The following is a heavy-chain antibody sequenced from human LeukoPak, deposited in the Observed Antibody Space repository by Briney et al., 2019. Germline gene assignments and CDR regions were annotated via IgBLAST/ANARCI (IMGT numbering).Heavy chain of an antibody. V-gene: IGHV3-30*04. CDR3: ARVGYDYGDYRPFDY. J-gene: IGHJ4*02. CDR2: ISYDGSNK. CDR1: GFTFSSYA. D-gene: IGHD4-17*01. Sequence: PGGSLRLSCAASGFTFSSYAMHWVRQAPGKGLEWVAVISYDGSNKYYADFVKGRFTISRDNSKNTLYLQMNSLRADDTAVYYCARVGYDYGDYRPFDYWGQGTLVTVSS.